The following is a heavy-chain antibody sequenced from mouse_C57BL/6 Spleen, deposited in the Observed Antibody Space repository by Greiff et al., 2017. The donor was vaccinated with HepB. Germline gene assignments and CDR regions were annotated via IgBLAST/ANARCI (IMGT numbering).Heavy chain of an antibody. Sequence: QVQLKQPGAELVRPGSSVKLSCKASGYTFTSYWMHWVKQRPIQGLEWIGNIDPSDSDTHYNQKFKDKATVTVDKSSSTAYMQLSSLTSEDSAVYYCARRAAQATTWFAYWGQGTLVTVSA. CDR3: ARRAAQATTWFAY. CDR2: IDPSDSDT. D-gene: IGHD3-2*02. V-gene: IGHV1-52*01. CDR1: GYTFTSYW. J-gene: IGHJ3*01.